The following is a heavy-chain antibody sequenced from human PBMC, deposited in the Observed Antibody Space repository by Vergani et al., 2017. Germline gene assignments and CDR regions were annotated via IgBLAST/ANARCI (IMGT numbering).Heavy chain of an antibody. Sequence: QVQLQESGPGLVKPSETLSLTCTVSGCSISSYYWSWIRQAPGKGLEWIGYIYYSGSTNYNPSLKNRVTISVDTSKNQFSLKLSSVPAADTAVYYCATVDLLTVYSGYYFDYWGEGTLVTASS. CDR3: ATVDLLTVYSGYYFDY. D-gene: IGHD3-9*01. CDR1: GCSISSYY. CDR2: IYYSGST. V-gene: IGHV4-59*01. J-gene: IGHJ4*02.